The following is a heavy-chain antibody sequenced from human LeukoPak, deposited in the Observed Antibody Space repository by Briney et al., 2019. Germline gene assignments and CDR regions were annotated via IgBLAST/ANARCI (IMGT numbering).Heavy chain of an antibody. CDR2: IYYSGST. D-gene: IGHD3-22*01. CDR1: GGSISSSSYY. CDR3: AREPLRITMIVVVNHAFDI. J-gene: IGHJ3*02. Sequence: PSETLSLTCTVSGGSISSSSYYWGWIRQPPGKGLEWIGSIYYSGSTYYNPSLKSRVTISVDTSKNQFSLKLSSVTAADTAVYYCAREPLRITMIVVVNHAFDIWGQGTMVTVSS. V-gene: IGHV4-39*07.